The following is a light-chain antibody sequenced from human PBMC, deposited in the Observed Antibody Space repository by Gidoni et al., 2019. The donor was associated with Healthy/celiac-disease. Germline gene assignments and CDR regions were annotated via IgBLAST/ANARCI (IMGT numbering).Light chain of an antibody. CDR2: GAS. Sequence: TLTTQSLATPSVSPGARATLSCRASQSFSSTLAWYQQQPGQAPRPLIYGASSRATGSPARISSGGSGTEFTLTISSLQSEDFAVYYCQQYNNWLPCTFGQGTKLEIK. CDR3: QQYNNWLPCT. V-gene: IGKV3-15*01. CDR1: QSFSST. J-gene: IGKJ2*02.